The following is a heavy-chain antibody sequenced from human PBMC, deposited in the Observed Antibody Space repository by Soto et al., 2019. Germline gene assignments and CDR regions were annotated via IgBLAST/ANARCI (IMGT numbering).Heavy chain of an antibody. Sequence: NPSETLSLTCAVYGGSFSGYYWSWIRQPPGKGLEWIGEINHSGSTNYNPSLKSRVTISVDTSKNQFSLKLSSVTAADTAVYYCARFDSLAGDIVDYWGQGTLVTVSS. D-gene: IGHD3-16*01. CDR3: ARFDSLAGDIVDY. J-gene: IGHJ4*02. CDR1: GGSFSGYY. CDR2: INHSGST. V-gene: IGHV4-34*01.